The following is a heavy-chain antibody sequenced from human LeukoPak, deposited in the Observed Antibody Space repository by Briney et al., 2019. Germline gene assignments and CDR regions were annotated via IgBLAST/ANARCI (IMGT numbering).Heavy chain of an antibody. CDR3: ARSGGYDYFDY. D-gene: IGHD5-12*01. V-gene: IGHV5-51*01. Sequence: GESLKISCYGSGFGFSSSWIGWVRQMPGKGLEWMGFIYPGDSDTRYSPSFQAQVTISADKSIGTAFLQWRSLKASDTAMYYCARSGGYDYFDYWGQGTLVTVSS. CDR2: IYPGDSDT. CDR1: GFGFSSSW. J-gene: IGHJ4*02.